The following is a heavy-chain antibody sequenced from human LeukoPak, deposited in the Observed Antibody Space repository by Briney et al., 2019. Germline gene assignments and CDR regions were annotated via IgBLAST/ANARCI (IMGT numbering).Heavy chain of an antibody. CDR2: ISVYNGNT. CDR3: ARGKVPAARFYYYYGMDV. CDR1: GYTFISYG. Sequence: ASVKVSCKASGYTFISYGISWVRQAPGQGLEWMGWISVYNGNTNSAQKLQGRVTMTTDTSTSTAYMELRSLRSEDTAVYYCARGKVPAARFYYYYGMDVWGQGTTVTVSS. V-gene: IGHV1-18*01. J-gene: IGHJ6*02. D-gene: IGHD2-2*01.